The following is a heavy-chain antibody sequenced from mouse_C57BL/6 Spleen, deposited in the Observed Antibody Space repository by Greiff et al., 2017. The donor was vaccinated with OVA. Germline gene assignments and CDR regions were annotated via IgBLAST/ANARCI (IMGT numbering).Heavy chain of an antibody. CDR3: ARHSNYFAWFAY. J-gene: IGHJ3*01. Sequence: EVKLMESGGGLVKPGGSLKLSCAASGFTFSDYGMHWVRQAPEKGLEWVAYISSGSSTIYYADTVKGRFTISRDNAKNTLFLQMTSLRSEDTAMYYCARHSNYFAWFAYWGQGTLVTVSA. CDR1: GFTFSDYG. CDR2: ISSGSSTI. D-gene: IGHD2-5*01. V-gene: IGHV5-17*01.